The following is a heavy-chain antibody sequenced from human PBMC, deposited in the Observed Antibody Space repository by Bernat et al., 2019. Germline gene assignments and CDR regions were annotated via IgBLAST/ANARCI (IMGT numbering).Heavy chain of an antibody. CDR2: INPNSGGT. V-gene: IGHV1-2*04. CDR3: ARGTLRYCSSTSCSYYYYGMDV. D-gene: IGHD2-2*01. CDR1: GYTFTGYY. J-gene: IGHJ6*02. Sequence: QVQLVQSGAEVKKPGASVKVSCKASGYTFTGYYMHWVRQAPGQGLEWMGWINPNSGGTNYEQKFQGWVTMTRDTSISTAYMELSRLRYDDTAVYYCARGTLRYCSSTSCSYYYYGMDVWGQGTTVTVSS.